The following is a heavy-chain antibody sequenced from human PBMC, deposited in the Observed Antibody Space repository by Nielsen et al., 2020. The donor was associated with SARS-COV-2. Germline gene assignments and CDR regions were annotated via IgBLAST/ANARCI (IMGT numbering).Heavy chain of an antibody. CDR2: IYFSGRT. V-gene: IGHV4-31*03. CDR3: ARESGGYDHYNYGMGV. Sequence: SETLSLTCTVSGGSISSGGYYWSWIRHHPGKGLEWIGYIYFSGRTCYNPSLKSRVTISVDTSKNQFSLSLRSVTAADTAVYYCARESGGYDHYNYGMGVWGQGTTVTVSS. D-gene: IGHD5-12*01. J-gene: IGHJ6*02. CDR1: GGSISSGGYY.